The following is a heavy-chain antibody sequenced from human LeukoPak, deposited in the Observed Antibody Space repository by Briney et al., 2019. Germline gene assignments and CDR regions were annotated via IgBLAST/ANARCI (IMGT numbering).Heavy chain of an antibody. CDR1: GGSISSSSYY. J-gene: IGHJ6*03. CDR3: AGTVAGTGYYYYMDV. CDR2: IYASGST. Sequence: SETLSLTCTVSGGSISSSSYYWGWIRQPAGKGLEWIGRIYASGSTNYNPSLRSRVTMSVDTSKNQFSLKLSSVTAADTAVYYCAGTVAGTGYYYYMDVWGKGTTVTISS. D-gene: IGHD6-19*01. V-gene: IGHV4-61*02.